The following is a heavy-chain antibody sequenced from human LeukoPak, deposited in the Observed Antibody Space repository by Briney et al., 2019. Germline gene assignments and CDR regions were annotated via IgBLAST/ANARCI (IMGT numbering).Heavy chain of an antibody. D-gene: IGHD2-2*01. CDR3: AREGYCSSTSCREYFQH. J-gene: IGHJ3*01. CDR2: ISSSSSYI. CDR1: GFTFSSYS. V-gene: IGHV3-21*01. Sequence: GGSLRLSCAASGFTFSSYSMNWVRQAPGKGLEWVSSISSSSSYIYYADSVKGRFTISRDNAKNSLYLQMNGLRAEDTAVYYCAREGYCSSTSCREYFQHWGQGSMVTVSS.